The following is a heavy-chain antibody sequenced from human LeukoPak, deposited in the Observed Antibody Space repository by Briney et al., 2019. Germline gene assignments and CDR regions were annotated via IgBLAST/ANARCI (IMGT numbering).Heavy chain of an antibody. D-gene: IGHD2-15*01. V-gene: IGHV3-30*04. CDR3: ARDRSAPAKYFFDY. CDR2: ISNGGRDK. CDR1: GFTFSSYA. J-gene: IGHJ4*02. Sequence: GGSLRLSCAASGFTFSSYAMHWVRQAPGKGLEWVAVISNGGRDKHYADSVKGRFTFSRDNSKNTVYLQMNSLRTEDTAMYYCARDRSAPAKYFFDYWGQGTLVTVSS.